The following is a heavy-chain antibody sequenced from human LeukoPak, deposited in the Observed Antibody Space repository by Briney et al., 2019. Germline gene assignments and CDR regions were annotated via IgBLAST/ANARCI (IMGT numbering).Heavy chain of an antibody. CDR1: GSTFSSYA. CDR3: AKSGYSYGLN. V-gene: IGHV3-23*01. CDR2: ISGSDGST. J-gene: IGHJ4*02. D-gene: IGHD5-18*01. Sequence: GGSLRLSCAVSGSTFSSYAMSWVRQPPGKWLEWVSAISGSDGSTYYADSVKVRFTISRDNSKNTLYLQMDSLKAEDTAVYYCAKSGYSYGLNWGQGTLVTVSS.